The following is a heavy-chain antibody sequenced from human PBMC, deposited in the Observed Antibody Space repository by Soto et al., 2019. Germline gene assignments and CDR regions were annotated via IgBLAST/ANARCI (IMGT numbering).Heavy chain of an antibody. D-gene: IGHD5-18*01. J-gene: IGHJ6*02. Sequence: GGSLRLSCAASGFTFSSYSMNWVRQAPGKGLEWVSSISSSSSYIYYADSVKGRLTISRDNAKKSLYLQMNSLRPEDTGVYYCARDLGYIYGYTDGGMDVWGQGTTVTVSS. CDR2: ISSSSSYI. V-gene: IGHV3-21*01. CDR1: GFTFSSYS. CDR3: ARDLGYIYGYTDGGMDV.